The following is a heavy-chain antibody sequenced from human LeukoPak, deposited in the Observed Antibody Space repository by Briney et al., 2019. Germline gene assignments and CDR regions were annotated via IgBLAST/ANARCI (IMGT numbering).Heavy chain of an antibody. CDR2: IIPIFGIA. CDR1: GGTFSSYA. CDR3: ARDHDILTGFDY. V-gene: IGHV1-69*04. J-gene: IGHJ4*02. Sequence: ASVKVSCKASGGTFSSYAISWVRQAPGQGLEWMGRIIPIFGIANYAQKFQGRVTITADKSTSTAYMEQSSLRSEDTAVYYCARDHDILTGFDYWGQGTLVTVSS. D-gene: IGHD3-9*01.